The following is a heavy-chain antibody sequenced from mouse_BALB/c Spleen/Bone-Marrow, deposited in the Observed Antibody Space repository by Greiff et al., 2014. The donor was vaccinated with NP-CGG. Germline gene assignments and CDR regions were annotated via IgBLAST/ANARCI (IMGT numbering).Heavy chain of an antibody. J-gene: IGHJ3*01. Sequence: EVQLVESGGGLVQPGGSLRLSCATSGFTFSDFYMEWVRQPPGKRLEWIAASRNKAKDHTTEYSASVKGRFIVSRDTSQSILYLQMNALRAEDTAIYYCARDVGYGNYFVYWGQGTLVTVSA. CDR3: ARDVGYGNYFVY. CDR2: SRNKAKDHTT. V-gene: IGHV7-1*02. D-gene: IGHD2-10*02. CDR1: GFTFSDFY.